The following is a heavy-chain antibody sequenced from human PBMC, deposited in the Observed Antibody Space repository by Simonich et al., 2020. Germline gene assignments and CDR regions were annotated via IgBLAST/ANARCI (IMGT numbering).Heavy chain of an antibody. Sequence: QVQLVQSGAEVKKPGSSVKVSCKASGGTFSSYAISWVRQAPGKGLAWMRGISPILGRANYAQKCQGRVTITADKSTSTAYMELSSLRSEDTAVYYCARGGLADRRIVYYYYMDVWGKGTTVTVSS. D-gene: IGHD2-15*01. CDR3: ARGGLADRRIVYYYYMDV. CDR2: ISPILGRA. CDR1: GGTFSSYA. V-gene: IGHV1-69*06. J-gene: IGHJ6*03.